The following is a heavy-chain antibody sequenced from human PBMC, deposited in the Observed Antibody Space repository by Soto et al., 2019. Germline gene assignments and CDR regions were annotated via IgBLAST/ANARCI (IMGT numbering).Heavy chain of an antibody. CDR3: AKTLTPNSGSYYHPFDY. CDR2: ISIIAGGT. CDR1: GFTFSSYA. Sequence: GSLRLSCSASGFTFSSYAMGWVRQAPGRGLEWVSTISIIAGGTFYSDSVKGRFTISRDNSKSTVHLQMNSLRAEDSAIYYCAKTLTPNSGSYYHPFDYWGQGTLVTVSS. D-gene: IGHD3-10*01. V-gene: IGHV3-23*01. J-gene: IGHJ4*02.